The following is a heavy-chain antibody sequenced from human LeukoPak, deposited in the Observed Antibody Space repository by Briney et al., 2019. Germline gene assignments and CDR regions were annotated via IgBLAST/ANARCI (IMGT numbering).Heavy chain of an antibody. Sequence: PSETLSLTCTVSGGSISSSSYYWGWIRQPPGKGLEWIGSIYYSGSTYYNPSLKSRVTISVDTSKNQFSLKLSSVTAADTAVYYCARCGGDGYSGYDSDYWGQGTLVTVSS. D-gene: IGHD5-12*01. CDR2: IYYSGST. J-gene: IGHJ4*02. CDR3: ARCGGDGYSGYDSDY. CDR1: GGSISSSSYY. V-gene: IGHV4-39*01.